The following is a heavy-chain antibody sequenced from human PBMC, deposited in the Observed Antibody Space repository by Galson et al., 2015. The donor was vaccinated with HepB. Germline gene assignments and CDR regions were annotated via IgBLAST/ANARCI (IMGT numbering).Heavy chain of an antibody. Sequence: CAISGDSVSSNSAAWNWIRQSPSRGLEWLGRTYYRSKWYNDYAVSVKSRITINPDTSKDQFSLQLNSVTPEDTAVYYCARDLNYGSGSYLPFDYWGQGTLVTVSS. CDR1: GDSVSSNSAA. D-gene: IGHD3-10*01. CDR3: ARDLNYGSGSYLPFDY. CDR2: TYYRSKWYN. J-gene: IGHJ4*02. V-gene: IGHV6-1*01.